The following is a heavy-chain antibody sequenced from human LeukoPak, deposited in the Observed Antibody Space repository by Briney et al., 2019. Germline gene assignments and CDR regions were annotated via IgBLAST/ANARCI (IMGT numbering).Heavy chain of an antibody. V-gene: IGHV4-34*01. CDR3: ARAVVVAATPGYFDY. J-gene: IGHJ4*02. Sequence: PSETLSLTCAVYGGSFSGYYWSWIRQPPGKGLEWIGEINHSGSTNYNPSLKSRVTISVDTSKNQFSLKLSSVTAADTAVYYCARAVVVAATPGYFDYWGQGTLVTVSS. D-gene: IGHD2-15*01. CDR2: INHSGST. CDR1: GGSFSGYY.